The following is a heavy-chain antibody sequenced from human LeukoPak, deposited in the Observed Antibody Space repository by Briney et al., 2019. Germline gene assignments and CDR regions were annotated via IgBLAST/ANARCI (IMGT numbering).Heavy chain of an antibody. CDR2: IYYSGST. D-gene: IGHD6-6*01. CDR1: GGSISSSSYY. J-gene: IGHJ4*02. Sequence: PSETLSLTCTVSGGSISSSSYYWSWIRQPPGKGLEWIGYIYYSGSTNYNPSLKSRVTISVDTSKNQFSLKLSSVTAADTAVYYCARALVQFRQLVPGSQYYFDYWGQGTLVTVSS. V-gene: IGHV4-61*01. CDR3: ARALVQFRQLVPGSQYYFDY.